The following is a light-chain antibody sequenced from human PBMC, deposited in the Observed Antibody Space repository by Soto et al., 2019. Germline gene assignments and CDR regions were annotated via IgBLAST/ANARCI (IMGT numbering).Light chain of an antibody. J-gene: IGKJ1*01. CDR3: HQYNYYRPT. V-gene: IGKV1-9*01. Sequence: DIQLTQSPSFLIASVGDRVTITCRASQDISNYLVWYQQKPGKAPKLLIFDAFSLESGVPSRFSGSRSGTEFTLTISSLQPDDFATYYCHQYNYYRPTFGQGTKVDIK. CDR1: QDISNY. CDR2: DAF.